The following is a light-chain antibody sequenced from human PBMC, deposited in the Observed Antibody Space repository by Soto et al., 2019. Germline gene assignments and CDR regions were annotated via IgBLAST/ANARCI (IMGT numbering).Light chain of an antibody. CDR2: GAS. V-gene: IGKV1-13*02. Sequence: AIQLTQSPSSLSASVGDRLTITCRASQDISRALAWYQQKPGKAPDLLIYGASRLESGVPSRFSGSGSGTDFTLTISSLHPEDFAAYYCQQFKSYPITFGGGTKVEIK. J-gene: IGKJ4*01. CDR3: QQFKSYPIT. CDR1: QDISRA.